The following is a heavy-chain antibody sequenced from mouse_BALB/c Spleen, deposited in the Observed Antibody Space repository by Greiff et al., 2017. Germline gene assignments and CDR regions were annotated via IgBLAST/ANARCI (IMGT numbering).Heavy chain of an antibody. CDR1: GFTFSSYA. D-gene: IGHD1-1*01. CDR2: ISSGGST. CDR3: ARGGGSSYIFDY. J-gene: IGHJ2*01. Sequence: EVKLVESGGGLVKPGGSLKLSCAASGFTFSSYAMSWVRQTPEKRLEWVASISSGGSTYYPDSVKGRFTISRDNARNILYLQMSSLRSEDTAMYYCARGGGSSYIFDYWGQGTTLTVSS. V-gene: IGHV5-6-5*01.